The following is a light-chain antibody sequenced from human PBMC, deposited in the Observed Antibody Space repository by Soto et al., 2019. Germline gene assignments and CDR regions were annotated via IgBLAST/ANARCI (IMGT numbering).Light chain of an antibody. V-gene: IGKV1-5*03. CDR3: QHYNSQRT. J-gene: IGKJ1*01. CDR2: KAS. Sequence: DIQMTQSPSTLSASVGDRVTITCRASQYISSWLAWYQQKPGKAPKLLIYKASSLERGVPSRFSGSGSGTEFTLTISSLQPDDFATYYCQHYNSQRTFGQGTKVEIK. CDR1: QYISSW.